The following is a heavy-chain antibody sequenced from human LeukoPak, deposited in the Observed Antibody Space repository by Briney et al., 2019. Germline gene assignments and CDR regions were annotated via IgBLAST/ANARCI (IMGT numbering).Heavy chain of an antibody. V-gene: IGHV1-69*06. J-gene: IGHJ1*01. D-gene: IGHD6-6*01. CDR2: IIPIFGTA. CDR1: GGTFSSYA. Sequence: SVKVSCKASGGTFSSYAISWVRQAPGQGLEWMGGIIPIFGTANYAQKFQGRVTITADKSTSTAYMELSSLRSEDTAVYYCASSYSSSYDFQHWGQGTLVTVSS. CDR3: ASSYSSSYDFQH.